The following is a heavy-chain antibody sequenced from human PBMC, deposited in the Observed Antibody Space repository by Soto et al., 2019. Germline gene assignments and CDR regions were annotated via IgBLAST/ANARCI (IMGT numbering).Heavy chain of an antibody. V-gene: IGHV1-46*01. CDR1: GYTFTSYY. D-gene: IGHD6-19*01. Sequence: ASVKVSCKASGYTFTSYYMHCVRQAPGQVLEWMGIINPSGGSTSYAQKFQGRVTMTRDTSTSTVYMELSSLRSEDTAVYYCARDPVGGIAVAGTRNNWFDPWGQGTLVTVSS. CDR2: INPSGGST. CDR3: ARDPVGGIAVAGTRNNWFDP. J-gene: IGHJ5*02.